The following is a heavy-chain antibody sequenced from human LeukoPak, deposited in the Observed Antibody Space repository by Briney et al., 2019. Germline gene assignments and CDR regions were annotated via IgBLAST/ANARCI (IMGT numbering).Heavy chain of an antibody. Sequence: GGSLRLSCEASGFTLSSYAMNWVRQAPGKGLEWVAGMYDSGGTTSYTWYAGSVKGRFTISRDKFKNTLYLQMNSLRAEDTAVYCCAKNRQQWLVRPANFDYWGQGILVAVSS. CDR1: GFTLSSYA. D-gene: IGHD6-19*01. CDR3: AKNRQQWLVRPANFDY. CDR2: MYDSGGTTSYT. V-gene: IGHV3-23*01. J-gene: IGHJ4*02.